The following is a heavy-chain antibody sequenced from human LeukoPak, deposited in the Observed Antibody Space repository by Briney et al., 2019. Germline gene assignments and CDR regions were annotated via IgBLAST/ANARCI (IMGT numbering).Heavy chain of an antibody. CDR2: IYTSGST. V-gene: IGHV4-4*07. D-gene: IGHD6-13*01. Sequence: SETLSLTCTVSGGSISSYYWSWLRQPAGKGLEWIGRIYTSGSTNYNPSLKSRVTMSVDTSKNQFSLKLTSVTAADTAVYYCARSSVYRSSWLIDYWGQGTLVTVSS. J-gene: IGHJ4*02. CDR1: GGSISSYY. CDR3: ARSSVYRSSWLIDY.